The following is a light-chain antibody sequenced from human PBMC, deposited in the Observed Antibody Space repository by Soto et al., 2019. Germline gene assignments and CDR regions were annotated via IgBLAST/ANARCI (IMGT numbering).Light chain of an antibody. V-gene: IGKV4-1*01. CDR1: QSVLYTSNNNNY. Sequence: DIAMTQSPDSLAVSLGERATINCKSSQSVLYTSNNNNYLAWYQQKPGQPPKLLIYWASTRESGVPDRFSGSGSGTDFTLTISSLQAEDVAVYYCQQYYSTPRPFGQGTKVDIK. CDR2: WAS. CDR3: QQYYSTPRP. J-gene: IGKJ1*01.